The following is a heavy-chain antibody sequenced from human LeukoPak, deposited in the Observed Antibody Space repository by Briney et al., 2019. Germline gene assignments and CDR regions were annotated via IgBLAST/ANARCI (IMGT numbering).Heavy chain of an antibody. Sequence: SETLSLTCTVSGGSISGYYWSWFRQPPGKGLEWIGDIYYIGSTNYNPSLKSRVTISVDTSKNQFSLNLSSVTAADTAVYYCARDRRFNGMDVWGQGTTVTVSS. J-gene: IGHJ6*02. V-gene: IGHV4-59*01. CDR2: IYYIGST. D-gene: IGHD3-3*01. CDR3: ARDRRFNGMDV. CDR1: GGSISGYY.